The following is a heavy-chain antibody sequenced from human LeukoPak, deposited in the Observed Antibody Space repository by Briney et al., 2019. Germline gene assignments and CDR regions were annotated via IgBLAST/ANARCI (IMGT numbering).Heavy chain of an antibody. D-gene: IGHD3-10*01. CDR3: ARAIGTDLNWFDP. J-gene: IGHJ5*02. V-gene: IGHV4-30-4*01. Sequence: SETLSLTCTVSGGSISSGDYYWSWIRQPPGKGLEWIGYIYYSGSTYYNPSLKSRVTISVDTSKNQFSLKLSSVTAADTAVYYCARAIGTDLNWFDPWGQGTLVTVSS. CDR2: IYYSGST. CDR1: GGSISSGDYY.